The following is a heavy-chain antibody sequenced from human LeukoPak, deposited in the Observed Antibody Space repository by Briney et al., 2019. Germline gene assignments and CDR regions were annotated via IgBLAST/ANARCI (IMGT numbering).Heavy chain of an antibody. D-gene: IGHD4-17*01. CDR2: IYTGGST. CDR3: ARGTSSDGYGDYNRAFDI. V-gene: IGHV4-4*07. Sequence: SETLSLTCTVSGGSISSYYWSWIRQPAGKGLEWIGRIYTGGSTNYNPSLKSRVTMSVDTSKNQFSLKRSAVTAADTAVYYCARGTSSDGYGDYNRAFDIWGQGTMVTVSS. J-gene: IGHJ3*02. CDR1: GGSISSYY.